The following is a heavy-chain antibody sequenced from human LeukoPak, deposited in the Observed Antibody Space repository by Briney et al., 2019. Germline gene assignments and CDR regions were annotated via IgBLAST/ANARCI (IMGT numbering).Heavy chain of an antibody. V-gene: IGHV4-38-2*01. Sequence: SETLSLTCAVSGYSISSGYYWGWIRQPPGKGLEWIGSIYHSGSTYYNPSLKSRVTISVDTSKNQFSLKLSSVTAADTAVYYCARGKEGSFDYWGQGTLVTVSS. CDR1: GYSISSGYY. D-gene: IGHD4-23*01. CDR2: IYHSGST. J-gene: IGHJ4*02. CDR3: ARGKEGSFDY.